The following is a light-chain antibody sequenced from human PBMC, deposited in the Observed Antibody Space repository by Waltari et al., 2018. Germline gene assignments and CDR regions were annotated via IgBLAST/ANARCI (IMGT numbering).Light chain of an antibody. CDR3: CSYAGSYTVV. CDR2: DVT. V-gene: IGLV2-11*01. J-gene: IGLJ2*01. CDR1: SSDVDNYNY. Sequence: QSALTQPRSVSGSPGQSVTISCTGISSDVDNYNYVSWYQQHPGKSPKLMIYDVTKRPSGVPDRFSGSKSGNTASLTISGLQTEDEADYYCCSYAGSYTVVFGGGTKLTVL.